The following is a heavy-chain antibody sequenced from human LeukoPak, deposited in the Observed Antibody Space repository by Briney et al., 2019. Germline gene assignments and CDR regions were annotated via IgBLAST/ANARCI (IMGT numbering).Heavy chain of an antibody. CDR3: AREAGGDYDGFY. J-gene: IGHJ4*02. D-gene: IGHD4-17*01. CDR2: INPNSGGT. CDR1: GYTFTGYY. Sequence: EASVKVSCKASGYTFTGYYMHWVRQAPGQGLAWMGWINPNSGGTNYAQKFQGRVTMTRDTSISTAYMELSRLRSDDTAVYYCAREAGGDYDGFYWGQGTLVTVSS. V-gene: IGHV1-2*02.